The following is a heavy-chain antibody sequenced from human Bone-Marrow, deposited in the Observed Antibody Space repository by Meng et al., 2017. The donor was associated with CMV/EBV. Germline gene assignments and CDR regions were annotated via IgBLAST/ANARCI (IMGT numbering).Heavy chain of an antibody. CDR1: GFTFSSYA. CDR3: AKIGIAASSTY. CDR2: ISYDGSNK. J-gene: IGHJ4*02. D-gene: IGHD6-6*01. V-gene: IGHV3-30-3*02. Sequence: GESLKISCAASGFTFSSYAMHWVRQAPGKGLEWVAVISYDGSNKYYADSVKGRFTISRDNSKNTLYLQMNSLRAEDTAVYYCAKIGIAASSTYWGQGTRVTVSS.